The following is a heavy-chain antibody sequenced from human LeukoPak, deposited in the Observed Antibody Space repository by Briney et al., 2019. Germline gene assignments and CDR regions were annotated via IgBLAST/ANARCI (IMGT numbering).Heavy chain of an antibody. Sequence: GGSLRLSCTASGFTFSDYAMSWVRQAPGEGLEWVSTISTNGDSTYYADSVKGRFTISRDNSRNTLSLQMNSLRVEDTAVYYCAVAGSGTFDIWGQGTVVIVSS. V-gene: IGHV3-23*01. CDR3: AVAGSGTFDI. CDR1: GFTFSDYA. J-gene: IGHJ3*02. CDR2: ISTNGDST. D-gene: IGHD3-10*01.